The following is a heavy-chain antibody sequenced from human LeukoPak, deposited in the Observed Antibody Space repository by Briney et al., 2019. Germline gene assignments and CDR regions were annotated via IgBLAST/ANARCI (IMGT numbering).Heavy chain of an antibody. CDR1: GGTFSSYA. Sequence: ASVKVSCKASGGTFSSYAISWVRQAPGQGLEWMGIINPSGGSTSYAQKFQGRATMTRDTSTSTVYMELSSLRSEDTAVYYCASGDGLEFDYWGQGTLVTVSS. CDR3: ASGDGLEFDY. V-gene: IGHV1-46*01. CDR2: INPSGGST. D-gene: IGHD7-27*01. J-gene: IGHJ4*02.